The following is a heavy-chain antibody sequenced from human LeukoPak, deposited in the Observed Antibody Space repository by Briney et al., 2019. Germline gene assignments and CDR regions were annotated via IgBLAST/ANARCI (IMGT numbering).Heavy chain of an antibody. Sequence: GGSLRLSCAASGFTVSSNYMSWVRQAPGKGLEWVSVIYSGGSTYYADSVKGRFTISRDNSKNTLYLQMNSLRAEDTAVYYCARAYSSSWLQNHWYFDLWGRGTLVTVSS. D-gene: IGHD6-13*01. CDR1: GFTVSSNY. J-gene: IGHJ2*01. V-gene: IGHV3-53*01. CDR3: ARAYSSSWLQNHWYFDL. CDR2: IYSGGST.